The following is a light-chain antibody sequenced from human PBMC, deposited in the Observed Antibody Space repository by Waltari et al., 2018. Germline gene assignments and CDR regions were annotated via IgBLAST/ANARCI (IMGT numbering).Light chain of an antibody. CDR3: MQALQTLSFT. CDR2: LGS. CDR1: QSLLHSNGYNY. V-gene: IGKV2-28*01. Sequence: DIVMTQSPLSLPVTPGEPASISCRSSQSLLHSNGYNYLDWYLQKPGQSPQLLIYLGSNRASGVPDRFSGSGSATDFTLKISRVEAEDVGVYYCMQALQTLSFTFGPGTKVDIK. J-gene: IGKJ3*01.